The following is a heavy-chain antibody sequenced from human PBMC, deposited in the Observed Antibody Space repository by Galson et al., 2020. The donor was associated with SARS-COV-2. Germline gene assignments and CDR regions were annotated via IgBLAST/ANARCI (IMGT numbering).Heavy chain of an antibody. D-gene: IGHD6-13*01. CDR1: GGSISSGSYY. CDR3: ARGVQQLARGYWYFDL. V-gene: IGHV4-61*02. CDR2: IYTSGST. Sequence: SETLSLTCTVSGGSISSGSYYWSWIRQPAGKGLEWIGRIYTSGSTSYSPFLKSRVTMSVDTSKNQFSLRLNSVTAADTAVYYCARGVQQLARGYWYFDLWGRGTLVTVSS. J-gene: IGHJ2*01.